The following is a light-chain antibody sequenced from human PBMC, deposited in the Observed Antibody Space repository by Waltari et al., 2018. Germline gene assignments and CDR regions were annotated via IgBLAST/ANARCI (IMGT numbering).Light chain of an antibody. V-gene: IGLV3-19*01. J-gene: IGLJ2*01. Sequence: SSELTQDPAVSVALGQTVRITCQGDSLRSYYESWYQQKPGQAPVRVIYGKNNRPSGIPDRFSGSSSGNTASLTITGAHAEDEADYYCNSRDSSGNHLVFGGGTKLTVL. CDR1: SLRSYY. CDR3: NSRDSSGNHLV. CDR2: GKN.